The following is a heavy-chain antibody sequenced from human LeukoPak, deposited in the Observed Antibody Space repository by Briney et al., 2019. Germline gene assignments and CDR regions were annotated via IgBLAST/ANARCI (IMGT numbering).Heavy chain of an antibody. CDR2: ISNFDGRA. Sequence: PGGSLRLSCAASGFTFSSYAMSWVRQAPGKGLEWVSAISNFDGRAYYADSVKGRFSISRENAKSTLYLHMNILRVEDTAVYYCARGRYGDYHWGQGILVTVSS. D-gene: IGHD4-17*01. CDR3: ARGRYGDYH. V-gene: IGHV3-23*01. J-gene: IGHJ4*02. CDR1: GFTFSSYA.